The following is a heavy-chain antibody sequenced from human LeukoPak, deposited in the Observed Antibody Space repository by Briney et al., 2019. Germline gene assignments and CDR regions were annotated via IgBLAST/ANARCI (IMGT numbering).Heavy chain of an antibody. CDR2: IIPIFGTA. D-gene: IGHD2-15*01. V-gene: IGHV1-69*06. CDR1: GYTFTSYA. CDR3: ASLNRPATLYCSGGSCLRGYNWFDP. J-gene: IGHJ5*02. Sequence: GASVKVSCKASGYTFTSYAMSWVRQAPGQGLEWMGGIIPIFGTANYAQKFQGRVTITADKSTSTAYMELSSLRSEDTAVYYCASLNRPATLYCSGGSCLRGYNWFDPWGQGTLVTVSS.